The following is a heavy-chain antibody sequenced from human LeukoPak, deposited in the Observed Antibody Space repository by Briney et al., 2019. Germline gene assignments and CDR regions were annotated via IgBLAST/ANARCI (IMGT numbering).Heavy chain of an antibody. J-gene: IGHJ4*02. D-gene: IGHD1-1*01. CDR2: ISAYNGNT. V-gene: IGHV1-18*01. CDR1: GYTFTSYG. Sequence: ASVKVSCKASGYTFTSYGISWVRQAPGQGLEWMGWISAYNGNTNYAQKLQGRVTMTTDTSTSTTYMELRSLRSDDTAVYYCARDGATGTRAAPPDYWGQGTLVTVSS. CDR3: ARDGATGTRAAPPDY.